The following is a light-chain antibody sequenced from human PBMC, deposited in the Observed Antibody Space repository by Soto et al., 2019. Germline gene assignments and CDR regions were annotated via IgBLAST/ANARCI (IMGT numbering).Light chain of an antibody. CDR1: QGIAPY. J-gene: IGKJ4*01. CDR3: QKYNSAPLT. CDR2: ATS. V-gene: IGKV1-27*01. Sequence: DVQMIQSLSSLSKFVGDRVTITCRASQGIAPYLAWFQQKPGKVPKLLIYATSTLQSGVPSRFSGSGSGTDFTLTINSLQPEDVGTYYCQKYNSAPLTFGGGTKVDIK.